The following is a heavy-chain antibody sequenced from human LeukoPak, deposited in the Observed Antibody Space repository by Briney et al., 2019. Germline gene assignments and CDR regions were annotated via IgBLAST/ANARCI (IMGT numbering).Heavy chain of an antibody. CDR2: MYFGGSS. V-gene: IGHV4-59*01. CDR3: TRASRGYSYGFAEY. CDR1: GGSISSYY. J-gene: IGHJ4*02. D-gene: IGHD5-18*01. Sequence: PSETLSLTCTVSGGSISSYYWSWIRQPPGKGLEWIGYMYFGGSSNYNLSLKSRVTISIDTSTNQLSLNLNSVTAADTAVYYCTRASRGYSYGFAEYWGQGTLVTVSS.